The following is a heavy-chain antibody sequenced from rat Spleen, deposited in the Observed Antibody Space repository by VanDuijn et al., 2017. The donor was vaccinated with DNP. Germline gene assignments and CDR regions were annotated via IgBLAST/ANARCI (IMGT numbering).Heavy chain of an antibody. D-gene: IGHD1-2*01. CDR3: ARHSSYALDA. Sequence: EVKLVESGGGLVQPGRSLKLSCAGSGFTFSDYYMAWVRQTPTKGLDWVASISSDGSHTYYRDSVRGRFTISRDNPRNTQYLQMDSLRSEDTATYYCARHSSYALDAWGQGTSVTVSS. J-gene: IGHJ4*01. CDR2: ISSDGSHT. CDR1: GFTFSDYY. V-gene: IGHV5S13*01.